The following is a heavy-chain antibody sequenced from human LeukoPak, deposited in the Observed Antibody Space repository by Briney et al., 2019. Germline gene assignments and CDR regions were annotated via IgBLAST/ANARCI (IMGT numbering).Heavy chain of an antibody. J-gene: IGHJ4*02. CDR3: ARPAQQAFDY. D-gene: IGHD6-13*01. CDR2: IYYSGNT. CDR1: GGSISSYY. V-gene: IGHV4-59*05. Sequence: SETLSLTCTVSGGSISSYYWSWIRQPPGKGLEWIGSIYYSGNTYYNPSLKSRVTISVDTSKNQFSLKLSSVTAADTAVYYCARPAQQAFDYWGQGTLVTVSS.